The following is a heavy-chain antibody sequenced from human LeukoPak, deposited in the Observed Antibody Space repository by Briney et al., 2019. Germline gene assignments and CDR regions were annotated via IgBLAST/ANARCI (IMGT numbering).Heavy chain of an antibody. CDR1: GYTFTSYD. CDR2: MNLNSGNK. J-gene: IGHJ6*03. D-gene: IGHD1-26*01. V-gene: IGHV1-8*03. Sequence: GASVKVSCNASGYTFTSYDNNWVRHATGQGLEWMGWMNLNSGNKGYAQKFQGRVNITRNTSISTAYMELSSLRSENAAVYYWARAQWEILIDYYYYMDVWGKGTTVTVSS. CDR3: ARAQWEILIDYYYYMDV.